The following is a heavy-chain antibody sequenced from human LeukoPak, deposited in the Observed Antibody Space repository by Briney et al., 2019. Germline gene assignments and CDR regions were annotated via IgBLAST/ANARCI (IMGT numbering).Heavy chain of an antibody. J-gene: IGHJ6*02. D-gene: IGHD4-17*01. Sequence: SETLSLTCTISGGSISSYYWSWIRQPPGKGLEWIGYIYYSGSTNYNPSLKSRVTISVDTSKKQISLKLSSVTAVDTAVYYCARDRDYEGYGMDVWGQGTTVTVSS. V-gene: IGHV4-59*01. CDR3: ARDRDYEGYGMDV. CDR2: IYYSGST. CDR1: GGSISSYY.